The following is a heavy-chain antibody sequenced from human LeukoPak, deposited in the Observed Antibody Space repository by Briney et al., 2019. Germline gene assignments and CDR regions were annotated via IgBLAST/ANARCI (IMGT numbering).Heavy chain of an antibody. J-gene: IGHJ4*02. CDR1: GYTFTDYF. D-gene: IGHD1-26*01. CDR3: VRDLTGGRGD. V-gene: IGHV1-2*02. Sequence: GASVKVSCKASGYTFTDYFMHWVRQAPGQTFEWLAWINPKSGDTHYTQKFQGRVTVTTDTSITSVYMELSGLRSDDTAVYYCVRDLTGGRGDWGQVTLVTVFS. CDR2: INPKSGDT.